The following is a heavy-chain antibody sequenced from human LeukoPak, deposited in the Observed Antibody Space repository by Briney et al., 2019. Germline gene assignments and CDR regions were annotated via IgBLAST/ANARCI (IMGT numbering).Heavy chain of an antibody. CDR2: ITYSGAHP. D-gene: IGHD2-8*02. CDR1: GVTFSNYD. CDR3: VSRDPCSGGVCYGLGH. Sequence: PGGSLRLSCAASGVTFSNYDMYWIRQAPGKGLEWVSAITYSGAHPQYADSVRGRFTISRDNPQNTLYLQMNSLRVDDTAVYYCVSRDPCSGGVCYGLGHWGQGTLVTVSA. J-gene: IGHJ4*02. V-gene: IGHV3-23*01.